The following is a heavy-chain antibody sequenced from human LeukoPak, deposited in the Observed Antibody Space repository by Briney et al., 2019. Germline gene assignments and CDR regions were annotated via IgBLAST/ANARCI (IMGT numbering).Heavy chain of an antibody. CDR1: GGSISSNNW. J-gene: IGHJ3*02. V-gene: IGHV4-4*02. CDR3: ARGPLGDEFADAFDI. D-gene: IGHD4-17*01. CDR2: IYHSGSA. Sequence: SETLSLTCTVSGGSISSNNWWSWVRQPPGQGLEWIGEIYHSGSANYNPSLKSRVTISVDTSKNQFSLKLSSVTAADTAVYYCARGPLGDEFADAFDIWGQGTMVTVSS.